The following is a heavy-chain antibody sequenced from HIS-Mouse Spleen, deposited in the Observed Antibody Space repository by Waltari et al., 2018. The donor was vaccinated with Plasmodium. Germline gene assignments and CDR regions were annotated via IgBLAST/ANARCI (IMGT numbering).Heavy chain of an antibody. V-gene: IGHV4-34*01. Sequence: QVQLQQWGAGLLKPSETLSLTCAVYGGSFSGYYWSWIRQPPGKGLEWIGEINHSGRTNYNPSLKSRVTISVDTSKNQFSLKLSSVTAADTAVYYCARAFYSSSWFDYWGQGTLVTVSS. CDR2: INHSGRT. CDR1: GGSFSGYY. J-gene: IGHJ4*02. CDR3: ARAFYSSSWFDY. D-gene: IGHD6-13*01.